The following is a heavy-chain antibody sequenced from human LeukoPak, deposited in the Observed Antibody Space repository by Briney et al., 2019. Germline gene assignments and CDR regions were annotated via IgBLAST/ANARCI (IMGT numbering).Heavy chain of an antibody. V-gene: IGHV3-30*02. Sequence: PGGSLRLSCAASGFTFSSYGMHWVRQAPGKGLEWVAVIWYDGSNKYYADSVKGRFTISRDNSKNTLYLQMNSLRAEDTAVYYCAKDLSGSGSYLGLWGQGTLVTVSS. CDR3: AKDLSGSGSYLGL. J-gene: IGHJ4*02. CDR1: GFTFSSYG. D-gene: IGHD3-10*01. CDR2: IWYDGSNK.